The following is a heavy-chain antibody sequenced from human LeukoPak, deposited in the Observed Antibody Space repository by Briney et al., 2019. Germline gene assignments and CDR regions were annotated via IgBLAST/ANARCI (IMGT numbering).Heavy chain of an antibody. J-gene: IGHJ5*02. CDR3: AKDPRDYDILTGPSWFDP. D-gene: IGHD3-9*01. CDR2: ISGSGGST. V-gene: IGHV3-23*01. CDR1: GFTFSSYA. Sequence: PGGSLRLSCAASGFTFSSYAMSWVRQAPGKGLEWVSAISGSGGSTYYADSVKGRFTISRDNSKNTLYLQMNSLRAGDTAVYYCAKDPRDYDILTGPSWFDPWGQGTLVTVSS.